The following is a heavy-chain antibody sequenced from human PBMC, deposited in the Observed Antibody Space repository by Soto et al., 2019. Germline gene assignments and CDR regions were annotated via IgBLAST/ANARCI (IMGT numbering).Heavy chain of an antibody. J-gene: IGHJ6*02. V-gene: IGHV3-21*01. CDR1: GFTFSSYS. CDR3: ARARDSSSTDYYYYGMDV. Sequence: EVQLVESGGGLVKPGGSLRLSCAASGFTFSSYSMNWVRQAPGKGLEWVSSISSSSSYIYYADSVKGRFTISRDNAKNSLYLQMNSLRAEDTAVYYCARARDSSSTDYYYYGMDVWGQGTTVTVSS. CDR2: ISSSSSYI. D-gene: IGHD6-13*01.